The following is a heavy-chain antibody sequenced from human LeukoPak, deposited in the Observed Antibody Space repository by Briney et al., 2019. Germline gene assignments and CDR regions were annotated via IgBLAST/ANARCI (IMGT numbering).Heavy chain of an antibody. V-gene: IGHV5-51*01. CDR3: AAERHYDSSGYYSYFDY. J-gene: IGHJ4*02. CDR1: GYSFTSYW. D-gene: IGHD3-22*01. CDR2: IYPGDSDT. Sequence: GESLKISCQGSGYSFTSYWIGWVRQMPGKGLEWMGIIYPGDSDTRYSPSFQGQVTISADKSISTAYLQWSSLKASDTAMYYCAAERHYDSSGYYSYFDYWGQGTLVTVSS.